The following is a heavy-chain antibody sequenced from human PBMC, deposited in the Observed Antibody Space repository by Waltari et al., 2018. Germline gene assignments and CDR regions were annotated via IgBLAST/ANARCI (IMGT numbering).Heavy chain of an antibody. V-gene: IGHV3-48*04. Sequence: EVQLVESGGGLVQPGGSLLVSCAASGFTFSSYSMNWVRQAPGKGLGRVTSISSRSSTIYYADSVKGRFTISRDNCKNSLYLQMNRLRAEDTAVYYCGRVLGTIFGVVGNYYFEYWGQGTLVTVSS. CDR1: GFTFSSYS. CDR2: ISSRSSTI. J-gene: IGHJ4*02. CDR3: GRVLGTIFGVVGNYYFEY. D-gene: IGHD3-3*01.